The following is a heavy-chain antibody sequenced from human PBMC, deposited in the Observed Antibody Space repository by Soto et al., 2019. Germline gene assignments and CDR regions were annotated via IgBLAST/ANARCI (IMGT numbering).Heavy chain of an antibody. CDR3: ARDGPDIVVVVAATYYFDY. V-gene: IGHV3-30-3*01. CDR1: GFTFSSYA. Sequence: PGGSLRLSCAASGFTFSSYAMHWVRQAPGKGLEWVAVISYDGSNKYYADSVKGRFTISRDNSKNTLYLQMNSLRAEDTAVYYCARDGPDIVVVVAATYYFDYWGQGTLVTVSS. D-gene: IGHD2-15*01. CDR2: ISYDGSNK. J-gene: IGHJ4*02.